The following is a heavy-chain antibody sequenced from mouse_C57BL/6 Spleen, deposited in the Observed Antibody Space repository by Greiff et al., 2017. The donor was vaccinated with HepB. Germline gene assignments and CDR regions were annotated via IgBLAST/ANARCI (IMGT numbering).Heavy chain of an antibody. CDR1: GFTFSDAW. V-gene: IGHV6-6*01. D-gene: IGHD1-1*01. CDR2: IRNKANNHAT. CDR3: TRGTYYYGSSSFDY. J-gene: IGHJ2*01. Sequence: EVKVEESGGGLVQPGGSMKLSCAASGFTFSDAWMDWVRQSPEKGLEWVAEIRNKANNHATYYAESVKGRFTISRGDSKSSVYLQMNSLRAEDTGIYYCTRGTYYYGSSSFDYWGQGTTLTVSS.